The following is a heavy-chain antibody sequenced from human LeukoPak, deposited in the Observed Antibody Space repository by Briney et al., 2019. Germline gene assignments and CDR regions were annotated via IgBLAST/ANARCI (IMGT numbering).Heavy chain of an antibody. V-gene: IGHV4-61*02. D-gene: IGHD3-22*01. Sequence: TLSLTCTVSGGSISSGSYYWSWIRQPAGKGLEWIGRIYTSGSTNYNPSLKSRVAISVDTSKNQFSLKLSSVTAADTAVYYCARTWIVVVMGAFDIWGQGTMVTVSS. CDR2: IYTSGST. CDR3: ARTWIVVVMGAFDI. CDR1: GGSISSGSYY. J-gene: IGHJ3*02.